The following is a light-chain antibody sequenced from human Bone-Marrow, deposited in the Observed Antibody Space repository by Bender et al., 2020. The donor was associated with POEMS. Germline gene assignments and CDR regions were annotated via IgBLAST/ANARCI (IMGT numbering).Light chain of an antibody. J-gene: IGLJ1*01. Sequence: QSVLTQPPSVSGAPGQRVTISCTGSSSNIEAGHDVHWYQQLPGTAPKLLIYGDSNRPSGVPDRFSGSKSGNTASLTMSGVQAEDEADYYCCSSLGSSTYVFGTGTKVTVL. V-gene: IGLV1-40*01. CDR2: GDS. CDR1: SSNIEAGHD. CDR3: CSSLGSSTYV.